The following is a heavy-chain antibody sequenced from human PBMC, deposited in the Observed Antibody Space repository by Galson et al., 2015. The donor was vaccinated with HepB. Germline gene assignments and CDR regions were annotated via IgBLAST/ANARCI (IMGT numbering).Heavy chain of an antibody. J-gene: IGHJ3*02. D-gene: IGHD1-26*01. CDR1: GFTFSSYA. V-gene: IGHV3-30-3*01. CDR3: ARDRGIVGARGAFDI. Sequence: SLRLSCAASGFTFSSYAMHWVRQAPGKGLEWVAVISYDGSNKYYADSVKGRFTISRDNSKNTLYLQMNSLRAEDTAVYYCARDRGIVGARGAFDIWGQGTMVTVSS. CDR2: ISYDGSNK.